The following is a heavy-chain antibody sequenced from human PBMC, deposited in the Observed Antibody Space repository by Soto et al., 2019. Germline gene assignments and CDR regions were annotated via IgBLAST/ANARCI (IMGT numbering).Heavy chain of an antibody. CDR2: LSNSGDST. V-gene: IGHV3-23*01. CDR3: AKDKYSGSPSVIDY. J-gene: IGHJ4*02. CDR1: GFTFSAFA. D-gene: IGHD1-26*01. Sequence: GSLRLSCAASGFTFSAFAMSWVRQAPGKGLEWVSSLSNSGDSTYYADSVKGRFSISRDNSKNTLLLQMNTLRADDTALYYCAKDKYSGSPSVIDYWGQGILVT.